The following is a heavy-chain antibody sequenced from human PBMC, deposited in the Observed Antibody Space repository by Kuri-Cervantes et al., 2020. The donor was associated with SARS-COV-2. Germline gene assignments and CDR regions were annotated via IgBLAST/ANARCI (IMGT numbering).Heavy chain of an antibody. CDR2: ISSSSYI. CDR1: GFTFSSYG. J-gene: IGHJ4*02. V-gene: IGHV3-21*01. CDR3: ARDSYYDSPGH. Sequence: GESLKISCAASGFTFSSYGMHWVRQAPGKGLEWVSSISSSSYIYYADSVKGRFTISRDNAKNSLYLQMNSLRAEDTAVYYCARDSYYDSPGHWGQGTLVTVSS. D-gene: IGHD3-22*01.